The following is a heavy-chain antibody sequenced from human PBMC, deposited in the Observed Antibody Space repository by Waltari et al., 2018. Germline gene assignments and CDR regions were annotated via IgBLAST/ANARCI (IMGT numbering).Heavy chain of an antibody. CDR2: ISGSGDTI. CDR1: GFTFSTCA. CDR3: ARLTTSVGLF. Sequence: EVQLLESGGGLVQPGGSLRLSCAASGFTFSTCAMTWVRQAPGKGLEWVLAISGSGDTIYYADSVKGRFTSSRDNSKNTLYLQMNSLRAEDTAVYHCARLTTSVGLFWGQGTLVTVSS. D-gene: IGHD4-17*01. V-gene: IGHV3-23*01. J-gene: IGHJ4*02.